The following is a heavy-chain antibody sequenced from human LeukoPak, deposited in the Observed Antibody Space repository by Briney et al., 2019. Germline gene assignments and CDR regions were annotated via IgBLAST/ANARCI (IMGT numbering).Heavy chain of an antibody. CDR3: ARVRYSFRHILTGYDY. D-gene: IGHD3-9*01. CDR1: GGTFSSYG. Sequence: ASVQVSCKASGGTFSSYGISWVRQAPGQGLEWMGWISAYNGNTNYAQKLQGRVTMTTDTSTSTAYMELRSLRSDGTAVYYCARVRYSFRHILTGYDYWGQGTLVTVSS. CDR2: ISAYNGNT. J-gene: IGHJ4*02. V-gene: IGHV1-18*01.